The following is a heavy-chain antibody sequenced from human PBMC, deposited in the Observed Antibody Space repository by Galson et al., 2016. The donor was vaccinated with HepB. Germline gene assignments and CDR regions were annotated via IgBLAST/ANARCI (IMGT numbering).Heavy chain of an antibody. CDR3: ATGLTTFEH. V-gene: IGHV3-48*02. J-gene: IGHJ4*02. CDR2: IDNSGGAI. CDR1: GFIFTTYA. D-gene: IGHD4-11*01. Sequence: SLRLSCAPSGFIFTTYAMNWVRQAPGKGLEWISYIDNSGGAIYYTDSVRGRFTISRDNAKNSLYLHMNSLRDEDTAVYYCATGLTTFEHWGQGTLVTVSS.